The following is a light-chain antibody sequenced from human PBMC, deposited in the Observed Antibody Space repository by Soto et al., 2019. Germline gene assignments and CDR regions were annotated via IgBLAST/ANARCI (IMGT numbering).Light chain of an antibody. CDR1: QSINNW. Sequence: DIQMTHSPSTLSASIGDRVTITCRASQSINNWLAWYQQKPGQAPKLLIYKASSLVSGVPSRFSGSGSGTHFTLTISSLQPDDFATYYCQQYNTYCTFGQGTKVDIK. CDR2: KAS. J-gene: IGKJ1*01. CDR3: QQYNTYCT. V-gene: IGKV1-5*03.